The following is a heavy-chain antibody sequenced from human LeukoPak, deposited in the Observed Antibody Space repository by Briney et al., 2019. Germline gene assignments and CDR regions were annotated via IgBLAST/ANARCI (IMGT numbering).Heavy chain of an antibody. Sequence: SETLSLTCTVSGGSISSYYWTWIRQPAGKGREWIGRISTSGNTNYTPSLKSLVTMSVDTSRNQFSLKLTSVTAADAAVYYCARGEGNYFDYWGQGALVTVSS. CDR1: GGSISSYY. CDR2: ISTSGNT. CDR3: ARGEGNYFDY. J-gene: IGHJ4*02. V-gene: IGHV4-4*07.